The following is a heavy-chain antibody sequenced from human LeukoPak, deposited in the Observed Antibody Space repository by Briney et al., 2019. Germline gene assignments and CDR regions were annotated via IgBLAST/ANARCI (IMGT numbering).Heavy chain of an antibody. J-gene: IGHJ4*02. CDR3: ARDLGKAGGYSSAFDY. D-gene: IGHD6-19*01. CDR1: GFTFSSYW. Sequence: GGSLRLSCAASGFTFSSYWMSWVRQAPGKGLEWAANIRQDGSERYYVVSVKGRFTISRDNAKNSLYPQMDSLRAEDTAVYYCARDLGKAGGYSSAFDYWGQGTLATVSS. V-gene: IGHV3-7*01. CDR2: IRQDGSER.